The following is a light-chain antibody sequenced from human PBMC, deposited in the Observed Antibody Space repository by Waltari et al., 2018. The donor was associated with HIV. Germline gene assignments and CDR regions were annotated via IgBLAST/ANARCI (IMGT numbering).Light chain of an antibody. V-gene: IGLV2-14*03. Sequence: QSALTQPASVSGSPGQSITIPCTGTSSDIAGYNYVSWYQQHPGKAPKLMIYDVSTRPSGLSNRFSGSKSGNTASLTISGLQAEDEADYYCSSYTSSSTKVFGGGTKLTVL. CDR1: SSDIAGYNY. CDR3: SSYTSSSTKV. J-gene: IGLJ2*01. CDR2: DVS.